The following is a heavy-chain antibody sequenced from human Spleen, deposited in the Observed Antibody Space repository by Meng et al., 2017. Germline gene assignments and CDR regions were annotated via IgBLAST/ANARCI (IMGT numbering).Heavy chain of an antibody. CDR2: IHYSGST. J-gene: IGHJ5*02. D-gene: IGHD3-22*01. CDR3: ARYVFDSSSLYSNWFDP. V-gene: IGHV4-31*03. CDR1: GGSISRGTYY. Sequence: QVQLQESGPGLVKPSQTLSLTCTVSGGSISRGTYYWGWIRQLPGKGLEWIAYIHYSGSTYYSPSLKSRVTISVDTSKNQLSLKLSSMTAADTAVYYCARYVFDSSSLYSNWFDPWGQGTLVTVSS.